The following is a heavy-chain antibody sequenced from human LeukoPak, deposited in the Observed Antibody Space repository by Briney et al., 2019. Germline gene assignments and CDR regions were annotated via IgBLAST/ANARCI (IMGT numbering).Heavy chain of an antibody. Sequence: QSGGSLRLSCAASGFTFSSYEMNWVRQAPGKGLEWVSYISSSGSTIYYADSVKGRFTISRDNAKNSLYLQMNSLRAEDTAVYYCAKPDPEGSNFDYWGQGTLVTVSS. V-gene: IGHV3-48*03. D-gene: IGHD1-14*01. J-gene: IGHJ4*02. CDR1: GFTFSSYE. CDR3: AKPDPEGSNFDY. CDR2: ISSSGSTI.